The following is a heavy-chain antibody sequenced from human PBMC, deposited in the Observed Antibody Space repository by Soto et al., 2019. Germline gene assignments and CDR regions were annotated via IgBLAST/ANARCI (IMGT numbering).Heavy chain of an antibody. Sequence: QVQLVQSGAEVKKPGSSVKVSCKASGGTFSSYAISWVRQAPGQGLEWMGGIIPIFGTANYAQKFQGRVTFTADKSTSTAYMELSSLRSEDTAVYYCVSGANSYGYIPIDYWGPGTLVTVSS. CDR1: GGTFSSYA. CDR3: VSGANSYGYIPIDY. J-gene: IGHJ4*02. D-gene: IGHD5-18*01. CDR2: IIPIFGTA. V-gene: IGHV1-69*06.